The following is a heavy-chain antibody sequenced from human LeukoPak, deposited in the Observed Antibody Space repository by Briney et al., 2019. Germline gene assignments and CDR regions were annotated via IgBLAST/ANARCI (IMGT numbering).Heavy chain of an antibody. J-gene: IGHJ4*02. CDR3: ARTYYGSENYYDY. CDR2: IHNSVT. Sequence: SETLSLTCTVSGGSISTYYWTWIRQPPGKGLEWIGYIHNSVTNSKPSLKSRVTISVDTSKNQFSLKVSSVTAADTAVYYCARTYYGSENYYDYWGQGILVTVSS. D-gene: IGHD3-10*01. V-gene: IGHV4-59*08. CDR1: GGSISTYY.